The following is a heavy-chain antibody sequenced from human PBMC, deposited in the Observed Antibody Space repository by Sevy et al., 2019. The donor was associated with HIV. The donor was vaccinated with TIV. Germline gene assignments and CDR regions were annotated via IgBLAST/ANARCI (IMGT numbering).Heavy chain of an antibody. CDR3: VRAIQSDGSF. J-gene: IGHJ4*02. V-gene: IGHV3-7*01. Sequence: GGSLRLSCVASGFNLENFWMNWVRQAPGKGLEWVANIRQDGTEIYYVASVKGRFTISRDNARNLVRLQMNSLRVEDTALYYCVRAIQSDGSFWGQGALVTVSS. CDR2: IRQDGTEI. D-gene: IGHD6-19*01. CDR1: GFNLENFW.